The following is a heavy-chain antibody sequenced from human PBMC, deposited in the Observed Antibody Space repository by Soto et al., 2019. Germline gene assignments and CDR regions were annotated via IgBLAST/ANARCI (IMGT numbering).Heavy chain of an antibody. CDR1: GYSFTSYW. D-gene: IGHD6-13*01. V-gene: IGHV5-51*01. J-gene: IGHJ6*02. Sequence: RGESLKISCKGSGYSFTSYWIGWVRQMPGKGLEWMGIIYPGDSDTRYSPSFQGQVTISADKSISTAYLQWSSLKASDTAMYYCARTSAAGKYYYGMDVWGQGTTVTFSS. CDR2: IYPGDSDT. CDR3: ARTSAAGKYYYGMDV.